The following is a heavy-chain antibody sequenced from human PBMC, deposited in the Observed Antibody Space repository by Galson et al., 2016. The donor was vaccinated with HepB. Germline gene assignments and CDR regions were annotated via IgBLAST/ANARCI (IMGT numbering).Heavy chain of an antibody. CDR2: INEDGRTT. CDR3: ARDLAGPFDY. J-gene: IGHJ4*02. D-gene: IGHD2-15*01. V-gene: IGHV3-74*01. Sequence: SLRLSCAASGYTFSNFWMHWVRQAPGKGLVWVSRINEDGRTTSYADSVKGRFTISRDNAKGTLYLQMNSLRAEDTAVYYCARDLAGPFDYWGQGTLVTVSS. CDR1: GYTFSNFW.